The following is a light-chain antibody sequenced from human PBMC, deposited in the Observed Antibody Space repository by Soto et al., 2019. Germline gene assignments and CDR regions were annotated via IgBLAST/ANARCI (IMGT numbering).Light chain of an antibody. J-gene: IGLJ2*01. V-gene: IGLV3-21*04. CDR2: YDR. Sequence: SYELTQPPSMSVAPGETATMTRGRNTIVRKNGHWYQQKPGQAPVLVIYYDRDRPSGIPERFSGSNSGNTATLTISRVEAGDEADYYCLVWDSSSDHPVFGGGTKLTVL. CDR3: LVWDSSSDHPV. CDR1: TIVRKN.